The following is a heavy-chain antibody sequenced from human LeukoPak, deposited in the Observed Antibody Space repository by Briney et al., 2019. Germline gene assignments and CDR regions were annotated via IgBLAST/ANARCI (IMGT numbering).Heavy chain of an antibody. J-gene: IGHJ4*02. CDR1: GFTVSSNY. CDR2: IYSGGST. CDR3: AGRAPPRATPGEHYFDY. V-gene: IGHV3-66*02. Sequence: GGSLRLSCAASGFTVSSNYMSWVRQAPGKGLEWVSVIYSGGSTYYADSVKGRFTISRDNSKNTLYLQMNSLRAEDTAVYYCAGRAPPRATPGEHYFDYWGQGTLVTVSS. D-gene: IGHD2-15*01.